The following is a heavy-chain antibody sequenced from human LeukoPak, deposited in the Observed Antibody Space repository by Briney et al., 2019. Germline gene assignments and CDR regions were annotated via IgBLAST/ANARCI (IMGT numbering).Heavy chain of an antibody. V-gene: IGHV4-30-2*01. CDR1: GGSISSGDYY. CDR2: IYHSGST. D-gene: IGHD5-24*01. CDR3: VRDINGDGYNYFGY. Sequence: SETLSLTCTVSGGSISSGDYYWSWIRQPPGKGLEWIGYIYHSGSTYYNPSLKSRVTISVDRSKNQFSLKLSSVTAADTAVYYCVRDINGDGYNYFGYWGQGTLVTVSS. J-gene: IGHJ4*02.